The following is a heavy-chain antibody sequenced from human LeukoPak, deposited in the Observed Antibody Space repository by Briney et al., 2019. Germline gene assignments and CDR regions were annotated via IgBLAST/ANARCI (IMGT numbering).Heavy chain of an antibody. J-gene: IGHJ4*02. D-gene: IGHD3-9*01. CDR3: ARAWNPMTAYYDILTGYYIDY. V-gene: IGHV1-2*02. CDR2: INPNSGGT. Sequence: ASVKVSCKASGYTFTSYYMHWVRQAPGQGLEWMGWINPNSGGTNYAQKFQGRVTMTRDTSISTAYMELSRLRSDDTAVYYCARAWNPMTAYYDILTGYYIDYWGQGTLVTVSS. CDR1: GYTFTSYY.